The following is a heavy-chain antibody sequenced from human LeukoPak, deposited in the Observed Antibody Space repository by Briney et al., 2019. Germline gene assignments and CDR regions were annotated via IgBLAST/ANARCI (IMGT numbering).Heavy chain of an antibody. CDR1: GYTFTDYY. CDR3: ARESAGVGYIYGYFY. Sequence: ASVKVSCKASGYTFTDYYIQWVRQAPGQGLEWMGWIIPNSGDTNYAQKFRGRVTMTRDTSINTVYMELTSLTSDDTAVYYCARESAGVGYIYGYFYWGQGTLVTVSS. J-gene: IGHJ4*02. D-gene: IGHD5-18*01. CDR2: IIPNSGDT. V-gene: IGHV1-2*02.